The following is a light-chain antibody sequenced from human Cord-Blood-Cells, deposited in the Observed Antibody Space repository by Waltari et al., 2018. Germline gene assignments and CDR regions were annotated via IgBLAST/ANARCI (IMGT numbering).Light chain of an antibody. CDR2: DVS. Sequence: QSALTQPASVSGSPGHAITISCTGTSSDVGGYNYASWYQPHPGKAPKLMIYDVSNRPSGVSNRFSGSKSGNTASLTISGLQAEDEADYYCSSYTSSSTYVFGTGTKVTVL. V-gene: IGLV2-14*01. J-gene: IGLJ1*01. CDR1: SSDVGGYNY. CDR3: SSYTSSSTYV.